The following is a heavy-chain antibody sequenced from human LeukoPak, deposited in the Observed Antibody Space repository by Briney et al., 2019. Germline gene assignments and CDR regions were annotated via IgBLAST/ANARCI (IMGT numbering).Heavy chain of an antibody. Sequence: SETLSLTCTVSSGSISSSTYYWGWIRQPPGKGLEWIGTIYYTGSTYYNPSLKSRVTISVDTSKNQLSLKLSSVTAADTAVYHCARRLGRKFGERFYYYHYMDVWDKGTTVTISS. CDR2: IYYTGST. D-gene: IGHD3-10*01. V-gene: IGHV4-39*07. CDR3: ARRLGRKFGERFYYYHYMDV. J-gene: IGHJ6*03. CDR1: SGSISSSTYY.